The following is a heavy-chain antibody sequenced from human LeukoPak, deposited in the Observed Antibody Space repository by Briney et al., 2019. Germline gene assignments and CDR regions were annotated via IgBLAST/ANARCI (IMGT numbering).Heavy chain of an antibody. Sequence: GGSLRLSCAASEFSVGSNYMTWVRQAPGKGLEWVSLIYSGGSTYYADSVKGRFTISRDNSKNTLYLQMNSLRAEDTAVYYCAVRSGIQLWSDYYYYMDVWGKGTTVTISS. CDR2: IYSGGST. J-gene: IGHJ6*03. V-gene: IGHV3-66*01. D-gene: IGHD5-18*01. CDR3: AVRSGIQLWSDYYYYMDV. CDR1: EFSVGSNY.